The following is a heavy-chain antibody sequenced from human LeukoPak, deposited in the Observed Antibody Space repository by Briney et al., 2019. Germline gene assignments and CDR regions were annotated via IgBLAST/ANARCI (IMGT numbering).Heavy chain of an antibody. CDR1: GYTFTSYG. Sequence: GASVKVSCKAFGYTFTSYGISWVRQAPAQGLEWMGWISSYNGNTNYAQKLQGRVTMTTDTSTSTASMELRSLRSDDQGVYYCARVQLSMGYYYYYMDVWGKGTTVTVSS. J-gene: IGHJ6*03. V-gene: IGHV1-18*01. CDR3: ARVQLSMGYYYYYMDV. D-gene: IGHD1-1*01. CDR2: ISSYNGNT.